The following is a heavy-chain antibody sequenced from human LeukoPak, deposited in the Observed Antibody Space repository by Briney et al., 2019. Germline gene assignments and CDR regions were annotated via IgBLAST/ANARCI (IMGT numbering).Heavy chain of an antibody. CDR2: ISSSGSTI. CDR1: GFTFSSYA. V-gene: IGHV3-48*01. Sequence: PGGSLRLSCAASGFTFSSYAMSWVRQAPGKGLEWVSYISSSGSTIYYADSVKGRFTISRDNSKNTLYVQMNSLRAEDTAVYYCARVTTVVSFDYWGQGTLVTVSS. D-gene: IGHD4-23*01. J-gene: IGHJ4*02. CDR3: ARVTTVVSFDY.